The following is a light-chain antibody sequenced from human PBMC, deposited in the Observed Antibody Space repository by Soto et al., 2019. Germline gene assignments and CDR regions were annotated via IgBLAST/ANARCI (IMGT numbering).Light chain of an antibody. V-gene: IGLV2-8*01. Sequence: QPVLTQPPSASGSPGQSVTISCTGASSDIGGYNYVSWYQQHPGKAPKLLIFEVSKRPSGVPDRFSGSKSGITASLTVSGLQPEDEADYYCSSYAGNNILLFGGGTQLTVL. CDR1: SSDIGGYNY. J-gene: IGLJ2*01. CDR2: EVS. CDR3: SSYAGNNILL.